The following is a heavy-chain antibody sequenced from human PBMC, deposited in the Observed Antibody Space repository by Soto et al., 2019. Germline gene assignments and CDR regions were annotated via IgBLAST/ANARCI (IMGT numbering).Heavy chain of an antibody. Sequence: QVQLVQSGAEVKKPGASVKVSCKASGYTFTDYHIHWVRQAPGQGLEFMGWINANNGGAGSAQQFQGRVTVTRDTSITTVYMELSNLRSDDMAVYYCAREGGSETLQPSYNWFDTWGQGTLVTVSS. CDR2: INANNGGA. D-gene: IGHD6-25*01. CDR1: GYTFTDYH. V-gene: IGHV1-2*02. CDR3: AREGGSETLQPSYNWFDT. J-gene: IGHJ5*02.